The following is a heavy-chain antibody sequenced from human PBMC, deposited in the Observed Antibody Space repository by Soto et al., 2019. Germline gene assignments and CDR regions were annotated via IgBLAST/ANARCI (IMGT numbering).Heavy chain of an antibody. J-gene: IGHJ4*02. D-gene: IGHD2-2*01. CDR1: GFTFRDYY. CDR2: IDYNEINQ. CDR3: ARDFCPVPTCYDL. V-gene: IGHV3-33*08. Sequence: PGGSLRLSCAGSGFTFRDYYMSWVRLAPGQGLEWVAGIDYNEINQYYIDPVRGRFTISRDQSKNTLYLQMNSLRAEDTAVYYCARDFCPVPTCYDLWGQGVLVTVSS.